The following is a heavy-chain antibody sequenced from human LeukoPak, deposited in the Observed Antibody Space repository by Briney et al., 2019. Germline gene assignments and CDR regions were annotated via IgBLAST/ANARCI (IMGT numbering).Heavy chain of an antibody. J-gene: IGHJ4*02. D-gene: IGHD3-3*01. CDR2: INPNSGGT. CDR1: GYTLSDYY. CDR3: ASGGSYDFWSALLFDC. V-gene: IGHV1-2*02. Sequence: ASVKVSCKASGYTLSDYYHHWVRQAPGQGLEWMGWINPNSGGTNYAQKFQGRVTMTRDTSKNQFSLKLSSVTAADTAVYYCASGGSYDFWSALLFDCWGQGTLVTVSS.